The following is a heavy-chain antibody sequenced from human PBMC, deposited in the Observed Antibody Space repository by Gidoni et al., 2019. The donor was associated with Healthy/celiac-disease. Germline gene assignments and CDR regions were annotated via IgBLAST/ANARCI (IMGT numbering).Heavy chain of an antibody. CDR1: GFTVSSNY. J-gene: IGHJ4*02. CDR3: AREGDYGDYGY. V-gene: IGHV3-53*01. Sequence: EVQLVESGGGLIQPGVSLRLSCAASGFTVSSNYMSWVRQAPGKGLEWVSVINSGGSTYYADSVKGRFTISRDKSKNTLYLQMNSLRAEDTAVYYCAREGDYGDYGYWGQGTLVTVSS. D-gene: IGHD4-17*01. CDR2: INSGGST.